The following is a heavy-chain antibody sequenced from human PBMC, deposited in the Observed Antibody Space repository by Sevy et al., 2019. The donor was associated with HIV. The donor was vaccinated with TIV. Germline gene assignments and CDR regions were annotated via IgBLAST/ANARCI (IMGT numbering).Heavy chain of an antibody. CDR1: GFTFSDYY. J-gene: IGHJ5*02. Sequence: GGSLRLSCAASGFTFSDYYMSWIRQAPGKGLEWVSYISSSGSTIYYADSVKGRFTISRDNAKNSLYLQMNSLRAEDTAVYYCARRWNIVVVVAATHRRYNWFYPWGQGTLVTVSS. CDR3: ARRWNIVVVVAATHRRYNWFYP. CDR2: ISSSGSTI. V-gene: IGHV3-11*04. D-gene: IGHD2-15*01.